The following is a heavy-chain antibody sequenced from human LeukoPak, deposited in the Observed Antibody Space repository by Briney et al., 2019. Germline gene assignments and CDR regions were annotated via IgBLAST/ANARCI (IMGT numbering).Heavy chain of an antibody. CDR1: GFTFSSYS. CDR2: YSTSSSHI. Sequence: GGSLRLSCAASGFTFSSYSMNWVRRAPGKGLEWVSSYSTSSSHIYYADSVKGRFTISRDNAKNSLYLQMNSLRAEDTAVYYCTRSDAFDIWGQGTMVTVSS. J-gene: IGHJ3*02. CDR3: TRSDAFDI. V-gene: IGHV3-21*01.